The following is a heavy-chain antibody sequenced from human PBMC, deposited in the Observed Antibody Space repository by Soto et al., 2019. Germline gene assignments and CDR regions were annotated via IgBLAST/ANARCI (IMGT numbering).Heavy chain of an antibody. J-gene: IGHJ6*02. CDR1: GGSFSGYY. V-gene: IGHV4-34*01. Sequence: SETLSLTCAVYGGSFSGYYWSWIRQPPGKGLEWIGEINHSGSTNYNPSLKSRVTISVDTSKNQFSLKLSSVTAADTAVYYCARRGYCSSTSCLHKTYYYYYYGMDVWGQGTTGTVSS. D-gene: IGHD2-2*01. CDR3: ARRGYCSSTSCLHKTYYYYYYGMDV. CDR2: INHSGST.